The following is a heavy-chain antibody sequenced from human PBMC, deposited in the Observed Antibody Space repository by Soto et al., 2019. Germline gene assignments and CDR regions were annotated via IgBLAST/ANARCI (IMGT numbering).Heavy chain of an antibody. CDR3: TRDGAPHTWRAWFFDL. CDR1: GFTFSNYA. Sequence: QVQLVESGGGVVQPGRSLRLSCAASGFTFSNYAMHWVRQAPGKGLEWVAIVSYDGTNQYYADSVKGRFTISRDNSENTLYLQMNSLRAEDTAVYYCTRDGAPHTWRAWFFDLWGRGTLVTVSS. CDR2: VSYDGTNQ. V-gene: IGHV3-30-3*01. J-gene: IGHJ2*01. D-gene: IGHD3-16*01.